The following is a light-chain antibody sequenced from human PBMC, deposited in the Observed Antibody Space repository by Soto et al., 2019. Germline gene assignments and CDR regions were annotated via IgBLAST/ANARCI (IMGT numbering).Light chain of an antibody. CDR3: QQSYSIPLT. Sequence: DIQMTQSPSSLSASVGDRVTITCRASQSINTYLNWYQQKPGKAPKLLIYAASSLQSGVPSRFSGSGSGTDSTLTISSLQPEDFATYYCQQSYSIPLTFGGGTKVEIK. V-gene: IGKV1-39*01. J-gene: IGKJ4*01. CDR1: QSINTY. CDR2: AAS.